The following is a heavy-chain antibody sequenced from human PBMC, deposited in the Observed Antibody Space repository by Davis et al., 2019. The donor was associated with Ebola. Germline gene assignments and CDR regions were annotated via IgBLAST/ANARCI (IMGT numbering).Heavy chain of an antibody. CDR1: GFTFSSYG. D-gene: IGHD3-16*01. CDR3: ARAWGANGMDV. Sequence: GESLKISCAASGFTFSSYGMHWVRQAPGKGLEWVAVIWYDGSNKYYADSVKGRFTISRDNSKNTLYLQMNSLRAEDTAVYYCARAWGANGMDVWGQGTTVTVSS. J-gene: IGHJ6*02. CDR2: IWYDGSNK. V-gene: IGHV3-33*01.